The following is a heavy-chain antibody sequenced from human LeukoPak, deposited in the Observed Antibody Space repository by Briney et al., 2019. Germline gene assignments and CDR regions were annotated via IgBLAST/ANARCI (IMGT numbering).Heavy chain of an antibody. J-gene: IGHJ4*02. CDR1: GGSISSSSYF. Sequence: SETLSLTCIVSGGSISSSSYFWGWIRQPPGKGLEWIGSIYYSGSTYYNPSLKSRLTISVDTSKNQFSLKLSSVTAADTAVYYCAREHHYDYVWGSYRLNSLWRPNFDYWGQGTLVTVSS. CDR2: IYYSGST. CDR3: AREHHYDYVWGSYRLNSLWRPNFDY. D-gene: IGHD3-16*02. V-gene: IGHV4-39*07.